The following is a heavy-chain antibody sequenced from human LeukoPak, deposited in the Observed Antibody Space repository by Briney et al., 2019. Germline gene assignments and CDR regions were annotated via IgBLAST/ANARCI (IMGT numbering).Heavy chain of an antibody. V-gene: IGHV1-69*13. Sequence: SVKVSCKASGGTFSSYAISWVRQAPGQGLEWMGGIISIFGTANYAQKFQGRVTITADESTSTAYMELSSLRSEDTAVYYCARAPMIVVVSPDYWGQGTLVTVSS. J-gene: IGHJ4*02. CDR2: IISIFGTA. D-gene: IGHD3-22*01. CDR3: ARAPMIVVVSPDY. CDR1: GGTFSSYA.